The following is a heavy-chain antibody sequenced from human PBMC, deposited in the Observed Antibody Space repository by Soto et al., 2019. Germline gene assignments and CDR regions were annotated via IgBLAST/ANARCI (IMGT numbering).Heavy chain of an antibody. CDR2: ISSNGGST. J-gene: IGHJ4*02. D-gene: IGHD6-19*01. CDR3: VRGGYSSGWHRGYFDY. CDR1: GFTFSSYA. V-gene: IGHV3-64*01. Sequence: EVQLVESGGGLVQPGGSLRLSCAASGFTFSSYAMHWVRQAPGKGLEYVSAISSNGGSTYYANSVKGRFTISRDNSKNTLYLQMGSLRAEDMAVYYCVRGGYSSGWHRGYFDYWGQGTLVTVSS.